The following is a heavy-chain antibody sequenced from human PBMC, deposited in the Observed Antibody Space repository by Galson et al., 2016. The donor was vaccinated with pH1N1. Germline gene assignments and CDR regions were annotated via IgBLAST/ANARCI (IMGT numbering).Heavy chain of an antibody. CDR3: ARRYYFDY. CDR1: GYSVTRYY. J-gene: IGHJ4*02. Sequence: SVKVSCKASGYSVTRYYMHWVRQAPGQGLEWMGIIEPSDGTTTYSQKFQGRITVTRDTPTNSVYIELSSLTSDDTGLYYCARRYYFDYWCQGTLITVSS. V-gene: IGHV1-46*01. CDR2: IEPSDGTT.